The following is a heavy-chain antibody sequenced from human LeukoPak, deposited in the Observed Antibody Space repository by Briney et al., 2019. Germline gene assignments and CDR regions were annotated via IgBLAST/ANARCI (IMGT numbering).Heavy chain of an antibody. CDR3: AKDKGSGSYPGSFDY. J-gene: IGHJ4*02. D-gene: IGHD1-26*01. V-gene: IGHV3-30*18. CDR2: ISYDGSNK. CDR1: GFTFSSYG. Sequence: PGGSLRLSCAASGFTFSSYGMHWVRQAPGKGLEWVAVISYDGSNKYYADSVKGRFTISRDNSKNTLYLQMNSLRAEDTAVYYCAKDKGSGSYPGSFDYWGQGTLVTVSS.